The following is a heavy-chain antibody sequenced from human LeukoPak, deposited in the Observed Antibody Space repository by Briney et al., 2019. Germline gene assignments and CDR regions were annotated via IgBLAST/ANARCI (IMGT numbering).Heavy chain of an antibody. V-gene: IGHV3-15*01. J-gene: IGHJ4*02. CDR1: GFTFSNAW. D-gene: IGHD5/OR15-5a*01. CDR2: IKSNTDGGTT. Sequence: PGGSLRLSCVAAGFTFSNAWMSWVRQAPGKGLEWVVRIKSNTDGGTTGYAAPVTGRFAFSRDDSKNTLYLQMNSLQREDTAVYYCTTGLRSWRTIDYWGQGALVTVSS. CDR3: TTGLRSWRTIDY.